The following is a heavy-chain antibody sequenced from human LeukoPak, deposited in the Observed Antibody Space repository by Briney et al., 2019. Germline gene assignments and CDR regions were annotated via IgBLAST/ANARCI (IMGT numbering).Heavy chain of an antibody. CDR1: GFTFSSYG. CDR2: IRYDGSNK. CDR3: ARGAARNDAFDI. V-gene: IGHV3-30*02. J-gene: IGHJ3*02. D-gene: IGHD6-6*01. Sequence: GGSLRLSCAASGFTFSSYGMHWVRQAPGKGLEWVAFIRYDGSNKYYAVSVKGRFTISRDNSKNTLYLQMNSLRAEDTAVYYCARGAARNDAFDIWGQGTMVTVSS.